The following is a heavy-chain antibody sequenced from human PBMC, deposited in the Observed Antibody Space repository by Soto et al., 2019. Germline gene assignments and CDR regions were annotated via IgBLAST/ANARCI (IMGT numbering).Heavy chain of an antibody. V-gene: IGHV4-34*01. CDR2: INHSGST. CDR3: ARGRANYDDRGTDDY. Sequence: QVQLQQWGAGLLKPSETLSLTCAVYGGSFSGYYWSWIRQPPGKGLEWIGEINHSGSTNYNPSLKSRVTISVDTSKNQFSLKLSSVTDADTAVYYCARGRANYDDRGTDDYWGQGTLVTVSS. J-gene: IGHJ4*02. D-gene: IGHD3-22*01. CDR1: GGSFSGYY.